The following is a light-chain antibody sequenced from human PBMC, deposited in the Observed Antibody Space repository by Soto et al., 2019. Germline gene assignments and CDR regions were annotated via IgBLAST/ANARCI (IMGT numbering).Light chain of an antibody. V-gene: IGKV3-15*01. Sequence: EIVMTQSPATLSVSPGERATLSCRASQSVSSNLAWHQQKPGQAPRLLIYGASTRATGIPARFSGSGSGTEFTLTISSLQSEDFAVYYCQQYNNWPLKFGQGTKVEIK. J-gene: IGKJ1*01. CDR2: GAS. CDR3: QQYNNWPLK. CDR1: QSVSSN.